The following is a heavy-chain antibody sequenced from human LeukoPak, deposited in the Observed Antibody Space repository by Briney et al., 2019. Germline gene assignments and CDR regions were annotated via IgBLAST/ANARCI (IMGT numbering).Heavy chain of an antibody. J-gene: IGHJ6*02. CDR2: INPNSGGT. Sequence: ASVKVSFKASGYTFTGYYMHWVRQAPGQGLEWMGWINPNSGGTNYAQKFQGWVTMTRDTSISTAYMELSRLRSDDTAVYYCAREGGLASIAARPESSESIGMDVWGQGTTVTVSS. V-gene: IGHV1-2*04. CDR3: AREGGLASIAARPESSESIGMDV. D-gene: IGHD6-6*01. CDR1: GYTFTGYY.